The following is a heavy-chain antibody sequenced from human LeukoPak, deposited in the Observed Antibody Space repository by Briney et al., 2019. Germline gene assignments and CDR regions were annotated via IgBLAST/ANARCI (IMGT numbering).Heavy chain of an antibody. D-gene: IGHD1-14*01. CDR2: ISSSSSYI. Sequence: GGSLRCSGAASGFTFSSYSMNWGRQGPGKGLEWVSSISSSSSYIYNAGPVKGRFTISRDNAKNSLYLQLNSLRAEATAVYYCARPLTTHYYSMDVWGKGTPVTVSS. CDR3: ARPLTTHYYSMDV. V-gene: IGHV3-21*01. CDR1: GFTFSSYS. J-gene: IGHJ6*03.